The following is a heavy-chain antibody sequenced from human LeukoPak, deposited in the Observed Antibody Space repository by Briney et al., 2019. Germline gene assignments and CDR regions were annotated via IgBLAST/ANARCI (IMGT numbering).Heavy chain of an antibody. CDR1: GYSISSGHY. CDR2: IYHSGST. J-gene: IGHJ6*03. D-gene: IGHD3-22*01. V-gene: IGHV4-38-2*01. Sequence: PSETLSLTCAVSGYSISSGHYGGWIRQPPGKGLEWIGSIYHSGSTHYNPSLKSRVTISVDTSKNQFSLKLSSVTAADTAVYYCARLSGYYYYYMDVWGKGTTVTVSS. CDR3: ARLSGYYYYYMDV.